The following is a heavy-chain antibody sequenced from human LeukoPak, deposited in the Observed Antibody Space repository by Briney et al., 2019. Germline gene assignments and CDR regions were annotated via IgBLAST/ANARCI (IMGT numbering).Heavy chain of an antibody. Sequence: ASVKDSSKTPHYTFTDYYICSGHQAPGQGLEWMGWIDPDSGATTYAQRFQGRVTLTRDTSISTAYMDLSRLTSDDTAVYYCAGLCDFRAGRRRGYYVDYWGQGTLVTVSS. CDR3: AGLCDFRAGRRRGYYVDY. V-gene: IGHV1-2*02. D-gene: IGHD3-10*01. CDR1: HYTFTDYY. J-gene: IGHJ4*02. CDR2: IDPDSGAT.